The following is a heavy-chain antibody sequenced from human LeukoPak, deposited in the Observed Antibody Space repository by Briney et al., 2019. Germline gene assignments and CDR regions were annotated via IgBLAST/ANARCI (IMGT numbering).Heavy chain of an antibody. CDR3: ARELWYSSSDGAIDY. J-gene: IGHJ4*02. CDR1: GGSISSGGYS. D-gene: IGHD6-6*01. Sequence: SETLSLTCAVSGGSISSGGYSWSWIRQPPGKGLEWIGYIYHSGSTYYNPSLKSRVTISVDRSKNQFSLKLSSVTAADTAVYYCARELWYSSSDGAIDYWGQGTLVTVSS. V-gene: IGHV4-30-2*01. CDR2: IYHSGST.